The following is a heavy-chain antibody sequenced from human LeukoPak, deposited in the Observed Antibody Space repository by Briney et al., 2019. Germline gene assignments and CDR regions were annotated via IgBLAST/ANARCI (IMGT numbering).Heavy chain of an antibody. Sequence: PSETLSLTCTVSGGSISSYYWSWIRQPAGKGLEWIGRIYTSGSTNYNPSLKSRVTMSVDTSKNQFSLKLSSVTAADTAVYYCARVRGMVRGHRAEYYFDYWGQGTLVTVSS. D-gene: IGHD3-10*01. CDR2: IYTSGST. CDR1: GGSISSYY. CDR3: ARVRGMVRGHRAEYYFDY. V-gene: IGHV4-4*07. J-gene: IGHJ4*02.